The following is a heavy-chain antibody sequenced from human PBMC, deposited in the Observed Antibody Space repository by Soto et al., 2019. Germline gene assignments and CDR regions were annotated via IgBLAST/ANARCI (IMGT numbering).Heavy chain of an antibody. V-gene: IGHV3-48*03. CDR3: ARYRRGCAARRPIFDY. CDR1: GFPFSSFE. D-gene: IGHD6-6*01. CDR2: IGRSGETI. J-gene: IGHJ4*02. Sequence: GVSLRLSCVGSGFPFSSFEMNWVRQTPGKGLEWLSYIGRSGETIYYADSVKGRFTISRDNAKSSLFLQMNGLRDEDTGIYYCARYRRGCAARRPIFDYCGRGTLVTVSS.